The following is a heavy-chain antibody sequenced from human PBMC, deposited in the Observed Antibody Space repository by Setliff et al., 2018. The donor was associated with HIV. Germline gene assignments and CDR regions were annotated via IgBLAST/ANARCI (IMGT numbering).Heavy chain of an antibody. V-gene: IGHV4-39*01. CDR2: IDYNEIT. J-gene: IGHJ4*02. CDR3: ASLFRLSGFWISFLPDY. Sequence: SETLSLTCTVSGDSVSRSNYYWAWIRQPPGKGLEWIGSIDYNEITYYNPSLKSRVTLSVDTPKNQFSLYLSSVTASDTTVYYCASLFRLSGFWISFLPDYWGQGILVTVSS. CDR1: GDSVSRSNYY. D-gene: IGHD3-3*01.